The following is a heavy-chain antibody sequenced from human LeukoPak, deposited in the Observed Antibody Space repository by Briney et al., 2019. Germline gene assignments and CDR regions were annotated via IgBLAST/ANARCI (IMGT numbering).Heavy chain of an antibody. Sequence: RASVKVSCKASGYTFTSYYMHWVRQAPGQGLEWMGIINPSGGSTSYAQKFQGRVTMTRDTSTSTVYMELSSLRSEDTAVYYCARGTVTAIPRDYLDYWGQGTLVTVSS. V-gene: IGHV1-46*01. CDR3: ARGTVTAIPRDYLDY. D-gene: IGHD2-21*02. J-gene: IGHJ4*02. CDR2: INPSGGST. CDR1: GYTFTSYY.